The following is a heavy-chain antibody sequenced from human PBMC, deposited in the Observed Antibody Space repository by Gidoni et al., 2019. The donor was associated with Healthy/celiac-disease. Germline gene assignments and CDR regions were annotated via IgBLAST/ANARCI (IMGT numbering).Heavy chain of an antibody. J-gene: IGHJ4*02. V-gene: IGHV4-39*01. CDR1: GGSHCSSSYY. CDR2: IYYSGDT. Sequence: QLQLQESGPGLVKPSETLSLTLTVSGGSHCSSSYYWGWIRQPPGKGLEWIGSIYYSGDTSYNPSLKSRITISIDSSKNQFSLKLSSLTAADTAVYYCARQGANIPPGVFDYWGQGTLVTVSS. CDR3: ARQGANIPPGVFDY. D-gene: IGHD1-26*01.